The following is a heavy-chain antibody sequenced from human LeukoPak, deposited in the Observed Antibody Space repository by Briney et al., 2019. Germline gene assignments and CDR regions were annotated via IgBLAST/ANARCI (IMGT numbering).Heavy chain of an antibody. CDR2: IFYSGTT. Sequence: SETLSLTCIVSGASITSSSNYWAWIRQPPGKGLEWIGSIFYSGTTYYNPSLKSRVTISVDTCKNQFSLKLSSVTAADTAVYYCARQSRQSSSWRDYWGQGTLVTVSS. D-gene: IGHD6-13*01. CDR3: ARQSRQSSSWRDY. J-gene: IGHJ4*02. CDR1: GASITSSSNY. V-gene: IGHV4-39*01.